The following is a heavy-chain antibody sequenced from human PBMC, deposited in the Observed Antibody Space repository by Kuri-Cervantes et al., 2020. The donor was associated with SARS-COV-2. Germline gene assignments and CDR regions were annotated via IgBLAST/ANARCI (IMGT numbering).Heavy chain of an antibody. Sequence: ESLKISCAVSGYSISSYYWSWIRQPPGKGLEWIGYIYYSGSTNYNPSLKSRVTISVDTSKNQFSLKLSSVTAADTAVYYCARAGYSSSWDYYYYYYMDVWGKGTTVTVSS. CDR1: GYSISSYY. D-gene: IGHD6-13*01. CDR3: ARAGYSSSWDYYYYYYMDV. J-gene: IGHJ6*03. V-gene: IGHV4-59*01. CDR2: IYYSGST.